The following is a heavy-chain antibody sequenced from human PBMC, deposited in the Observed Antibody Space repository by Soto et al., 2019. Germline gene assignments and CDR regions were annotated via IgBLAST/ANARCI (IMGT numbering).Heavy chain of an antibody. J-gene: IGHJ6*02. CDR1: GFTVSSNY. CDR3: ARDRRLRYFDWLSYYYYGMDV. CDR2: IYSGGST. D-gene: IGHD3-9*01. V-gene: IGHV3-53*01. Sequence: GGSLRLSCAASGFTVSSNYMSWVRQAPGKGLEWVSVIYSGGSTYYADSVKGRFTISRDNSKNTLYLQMNRLRAEDTAVYYCARDRRLRYFDWLSYYYYGMDVWGQRTTVTVS.